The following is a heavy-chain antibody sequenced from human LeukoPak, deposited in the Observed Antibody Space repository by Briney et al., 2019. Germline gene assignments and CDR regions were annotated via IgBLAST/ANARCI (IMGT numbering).Heavy chain of an antibody. Sequence: ASVKVSCKVSGYTLTELSMHWVRQAPGKGLEWMGGFDPEDGETIYAQKFQGRVTMTEDTSTDTAYMELSSLRSEDTAVYYCARIGPDADPDGSGSFFTNPYFDYWGQGTLVTVSS. CDR3: ARIGPDADPDGSGSFFTNPYFDY. V-gene: IGHV1-24*01. CDR1: GYTLTELS. D-gene: IGHD3-10*01. CDR2: FDPEDGET. J-gene: IGHJ4*02.